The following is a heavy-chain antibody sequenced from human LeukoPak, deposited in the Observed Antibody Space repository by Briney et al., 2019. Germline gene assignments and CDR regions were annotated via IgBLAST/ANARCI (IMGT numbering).Heavy chain of an antibody. J-gene: IGHJ4*02. CDR2: MNQDGSEK. CDR3: ARDPGDYGDYGDY. D-gene: IGHD4-17*01. Sequence: GGSLRLSCVASGFTFSTYWMSWVRQAPGKGLEWVANMNQDGSEKNYVDSVKGRFTISRDNAKNSLSLQMNSVRAEDTAVYYCARDPGDYGDYGDYWGQGTLVTVSS. V-gene: IGHV3-7*01. CDR1: GFTFSTYW.